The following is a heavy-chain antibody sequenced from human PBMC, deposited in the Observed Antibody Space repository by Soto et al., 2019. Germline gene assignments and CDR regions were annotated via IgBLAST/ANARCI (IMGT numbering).Heavy chain of an antibody. Sequence: EVQLVESGGGLVQPGGSLRLSCAASGFTFSTYWMHWVRQAPGKGLVWVSRINSDGRSTDYADSGKGRFTISRDNAKNTLYLQMNSLRAEDTAVYYCVRGVNPFDIWGQGTMLTVSS. CDR1: GFTFSTYW. CDR3: VRGVNPFDI. J-gene: IGHJ3*02. V-gene: IGHV3-74*01. D-gene: IGHD2-21*01. CDR2: INSDGRST.